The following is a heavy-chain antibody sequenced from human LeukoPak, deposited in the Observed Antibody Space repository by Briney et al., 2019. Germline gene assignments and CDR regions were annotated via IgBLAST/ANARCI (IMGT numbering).Heavy chain of an antibody. CDR3: ARVEGSSWFNTYFDY. J-gene: IGHJ4*02. Sequence: PGGSLRLSCAASGFTFSNYNMNWVRQAPGKGLEWVSSISSSSSYIYYADSVKGRFTISRDNAKNSLYLQMNSLRAENTAVYYCARVEGSSWFNTYFDYWGQGTLVTVSS. D-gene: IGHD6-13*01. V-gene: IGHV3-21*01. CDR2: ISSSSSYI. CDR1: GFTFSNYN.